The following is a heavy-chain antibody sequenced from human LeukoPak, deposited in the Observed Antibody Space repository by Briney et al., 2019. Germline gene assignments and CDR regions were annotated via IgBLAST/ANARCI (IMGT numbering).Heavy chain of an antibody. V-gene: IGHV4-39*01. Sequence: PSETLSLTCTVTGASITSNGYFWSWIRQPPGTGLEWIGNIYYNGDTYYKPSLKSRVTISVDTSKRQFSLRLYSVTAADTSVYYCARRHIIVAGPDYFDYWGLGTLVTVSS. J-gene: IGHJ4*02. CDR1: GASITSNGYF. CDR2: IYYNGDT. D-gene: IGHD5-12*01. CDR3: ARRHIIVAGPDYFDY.